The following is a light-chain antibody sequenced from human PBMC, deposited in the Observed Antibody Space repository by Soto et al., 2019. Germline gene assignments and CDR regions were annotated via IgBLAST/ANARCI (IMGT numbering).Light chain of an antibody. V-gene: IGKV3-20*01. Sequence: EIVLTQSPGTLSLSPGDSATLSCRASQSFKSSYLAWYQQKPGQAPKLLIHGGSTRATGISDRFSGSGSGTDFTLTISRLEPEDFAVYYCQQYGSSLPYTFGQGTKLEIK. CDR2: GGS. CDR1: QSFKSSY. CDR3: QQYGSSLPYT. J-gene: IGKJ2*01.